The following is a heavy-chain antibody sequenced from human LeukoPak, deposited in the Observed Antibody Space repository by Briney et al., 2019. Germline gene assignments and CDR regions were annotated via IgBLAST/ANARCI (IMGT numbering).Heavy chain of an antibody. V-gene: IGHV4-59*01. CDR1: GGSISSYY. D-gene: IGHD4-17*01. J-gene: IGHJ3*02. CDR2: IYYSGST. Sequence: SETLSLTCTVSGGSISSYYWSWIRQPPGKGLEWIGYIYYSGSTNYNPSLKSRVTISVDTSKNQFSLKLSSVTAADTAVYYCARCERQDYGEQPDAFDIWGQGTMVTVSS. CDR3: ARCERQDYGEQPDAFDI.